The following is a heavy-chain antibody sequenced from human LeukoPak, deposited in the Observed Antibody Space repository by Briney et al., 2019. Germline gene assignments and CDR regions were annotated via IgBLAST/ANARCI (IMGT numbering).Heavy chain of an antibody. J-gene: IGHJ6*03. CDR3: AKDPQDYYYYYYMDV. Sequence: GGSLRLSCAASGFTFTSYSMNWVRQAPGKGLEWVSSISSSSSYIYYADSVKGRFTISRDNAKNSLYLQMNSLRAEDTAVYYCAKDPQDYYYYYYMDVWGKGTTVTVSS. CDR1: GFTFTSYS. CDR2: ISSSSSYI. V-gene: IGHV3-21*01.